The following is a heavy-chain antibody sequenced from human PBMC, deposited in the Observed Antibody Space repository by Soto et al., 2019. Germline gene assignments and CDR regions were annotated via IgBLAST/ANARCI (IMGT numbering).Heavy chain of an antibody. J-gene: IGHJ4*01. V-gene: IGHV3-23*01. CDR2: ISKSGDAT. CDR3: VKGISFPDY. Sequence: VQLLESGGGLVQPGGSLRLSCAVSGFTFASQAMSWVRQAPGKGLEWVAGISKSGDATYYTDFLKGRFTISRDISKNTLHLQMNGLRAEDTAVYYCVKGISFPDYWGQGTLVTVSS. CDR1: GFTFASQA.